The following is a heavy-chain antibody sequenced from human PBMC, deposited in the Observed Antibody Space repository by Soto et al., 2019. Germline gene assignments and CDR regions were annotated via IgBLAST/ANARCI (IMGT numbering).Heavy chain of an antibody. J-gene: IGHJ6*02. CDR2: ITSSSSTI. V-gene: IGHV3-48*02. CDR1: GFTFSSYS. CDR3: ARDPNYPYYYYGMDV. Sequence: QPGGSLRLSCAASGFTFSSYSMNWVRQAPGKGLEWVSYITSSSSTIYYADPVKGRFTISRDNAKNSLYLQMNSLRDEDTAVYYCARDPNYPYYYYGMDVWGQGTTVTVSS. D-gene: IGHD1-7*01.